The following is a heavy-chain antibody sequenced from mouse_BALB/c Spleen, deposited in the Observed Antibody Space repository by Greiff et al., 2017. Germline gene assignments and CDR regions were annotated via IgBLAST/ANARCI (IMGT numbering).Heavy chain of an antibody. Sequence: VKLVESGPELVRPGESVKISCKGSGYTFTDYAMHWVKQSHAKSLEWIGVISIYYDNTNYNQKFKGKATMTVDKSSSTAYMELARLTSEDSAIYYCARLSSSGFDYWGQGTTLTVSS. CDR2: ISIYYDNT. J-gene: IGHJ2*01. V-gene: IGHV1-67*01. D-gene: IGHD3-1*01. CDR1: GYTFTDYA. CDR3: ARLSSSGFDY.